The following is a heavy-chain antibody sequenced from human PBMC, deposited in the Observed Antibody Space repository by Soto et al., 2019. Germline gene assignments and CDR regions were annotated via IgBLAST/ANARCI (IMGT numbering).Heavy chain of an antibody. CDR1: VDSITTYY. V-gene: IGHV4-4*07. J-gene: IGHJ6*02. CDR2: IDTSGNT. D-gene: IGHD6-13*01. Sequence: NPSETLSLTCTVSVDSITTYYWSWIRQPAGKGLEWIGRIDTSGNTNYNPSLKSRVTMSVDTSKKQFSLKLTSVTAADTAEYYCAGYSNNWSQTEGMEVWGQGTTATVSS. CDR3: AGYSNNWSQTEGMEV.